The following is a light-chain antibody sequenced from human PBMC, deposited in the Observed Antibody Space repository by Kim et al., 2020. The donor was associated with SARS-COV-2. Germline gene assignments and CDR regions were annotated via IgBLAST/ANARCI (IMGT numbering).Light chain of an antibody. V-gene: IGLV3-19*01. J-gene: IGLJ2*01. Sequence: QTVRITCQGDSLRSYYASWYQQKPGQAPVLVIYGKNNRPSGIPDRFSGSSSGNTASLTITGAQAEDEADYYCNSRDSSGNHLRAVVFGGGTQLTVL. CDR3: NSRDSSGNHLRAVV. CDR1: SLRSYY. CDR2: GKN.